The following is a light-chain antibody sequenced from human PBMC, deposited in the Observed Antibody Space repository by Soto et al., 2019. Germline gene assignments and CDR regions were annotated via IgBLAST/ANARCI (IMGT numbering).Light chain of an antibody. J-gene: IGKJ1*01. CDR2: GAS. CDR3: QQYNKWRT. V-gene: IGKV3D-15*01. Sequence: EIVMTQSPATLSVSAGERATLSCRASQSVSSSYLAWYQQKPGQAPRLLIYGASSRATGIPDRFSGSGSGTDFTLTISSLQSEDFAVYYCQQYNKWRTFGQGTKVDIK. CDR1: QSVSSSY.